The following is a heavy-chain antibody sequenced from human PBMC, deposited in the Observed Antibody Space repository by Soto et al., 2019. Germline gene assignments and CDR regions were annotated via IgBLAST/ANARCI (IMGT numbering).Heavy chain of an antibody. CDR1: GGTFSIYA. Sequence: SVKVSCKASGGTFSIYAISWVRQAPGQGLEWMGGIIPIFGTANYAQKFQGRVTITADESTSTAYMELSSLRSEDTAVYYCARDANPPDFWSGPSFDYWGQGTLVTVSS. J-gene: IGHJ4*02. CDR2: IIPIFGTA. V-gene: IGHV1-69*13. D-gene: IGHD3-3*01. CDR3: ARDANPPDFWSGPSFDY.